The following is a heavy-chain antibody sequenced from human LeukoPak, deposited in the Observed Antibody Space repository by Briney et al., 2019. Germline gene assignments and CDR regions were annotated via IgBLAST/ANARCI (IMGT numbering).Heavy chain of an antibody. V-gene: IGHV3-11*06. CDR1: GFTFSDYY. CDR2: ISSSSYT. J-gene: IGHJ4*02. CDR3: AREGRDGLYYFDY. D-gene: IGHD5-24*01. Sequence: PGGSLRLSCAASGFTFSDYYMSWIRQAPGKGLEWVSYISSSSYTNYADSVKGRFTVSRDNAKNSLSLQMNSLRAEDTAVYYCAREGRDGLYYFDYWGQGTLVTVSS.